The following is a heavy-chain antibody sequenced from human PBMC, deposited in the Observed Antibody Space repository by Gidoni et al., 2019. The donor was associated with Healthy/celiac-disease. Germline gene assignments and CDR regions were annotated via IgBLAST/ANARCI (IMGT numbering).Heavy chain of an antibody. Sequence: QVQLQQWGAGLLKPSETLSLTCAVYGGSFSGYYWSWIRQPPGKGLEWIGEINHSGSPNYNPSLKSRVTISVDTSKNQFSLKLSSVTAADTAVYYCARERRSYDILTGFDYWGQGTLVTVSS. D-gene: IGHD3-9*01. CDR1: GGSFSGYY. V-gene: IGHV4-34*01. J-gene: IGHJ4*02. CDR2: INHSGSP. CDR3: ARERRSYDILTGFDY.